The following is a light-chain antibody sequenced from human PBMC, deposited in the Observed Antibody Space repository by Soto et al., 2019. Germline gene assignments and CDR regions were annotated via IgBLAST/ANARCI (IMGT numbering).Light chain of an antibody. V-gene: IGKV1-6*01. J-gene: IGKJ1*01. CDR2: AAS. Sequence: AIQSTQSPSSLSASVGDRVTITCRASQGISNDVGWDQQKPGKAPKLLIYAASSLQSGVPSMFCGCGSATDFPLTISGLPPEHVATYYCLQDYNYTRTFDKGTKVDIK. CDR3: LQDYNYTRT. CDR1: QGISND.